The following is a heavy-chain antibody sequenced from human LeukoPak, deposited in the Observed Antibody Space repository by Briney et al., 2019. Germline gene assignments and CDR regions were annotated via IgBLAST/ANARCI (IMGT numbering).Heavy chain of an antibody. Sequence: SQTLSLTFAISGDSVSSNSAAWNWVRQSPSRGLEWLGRTYYRSKWYNDYAVSVNSRITINPDTSKNQFSLQLNSVTPEDTAVYYCERDLLDNCSGRSCYARGAFDIWGQGTMVTVSS. J-gene: IGHJ3*02. V-gene: IGHV6-1*01. CDR1: GDSVSSNSAA. CDR2: TYYRSKWYN. D-gene: IGHD2-15*01. CDR3: ERDLLDNCSGRSCYARGAFDI.